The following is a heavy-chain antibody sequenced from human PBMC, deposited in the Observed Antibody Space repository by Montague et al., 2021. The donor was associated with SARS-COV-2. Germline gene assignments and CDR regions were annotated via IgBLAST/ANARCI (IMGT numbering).Heavy chain of an antibody. CDR1: GGSFSGYY. Sequence: SETLPLTCAVYGGSFSGYYWSWIRQPPGKGLEWIGEINHSGSTNYIPSLKSRVTISVDTSKNQFSLKLSSVTAADTAVYYCARANGYYFDYWGQGTLVTVSS. CDR3: ARANGYYFDY. J-gene: IGHJ4*02. CDR2: INHSGST. D-gene: IGHD2-8*01. V-gene: IGHV4-34*01.